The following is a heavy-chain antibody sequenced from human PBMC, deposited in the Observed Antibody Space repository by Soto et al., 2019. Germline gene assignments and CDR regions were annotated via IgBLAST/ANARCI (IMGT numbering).Heavy chain of an antibody. J-gene: IGHJ4*02. V-gene: IGHV3-49*05. CDR2: IRSKAYGGTP. CDR1: GFTFCDFP. D-gene: IGHD2-15*01. CDR3: TRDRCSGSSCHPPDY. Sequence: EVQLAESGGDLVKPGRSLRLSCTTSGFTFCDFPVSWFRQAPGTGLEWVGFIRSKAYGGTPEYAASVKGRFTISRDDSSSIAYLQMNSLKTEDTAVYYCTRDRCSGSSCHPPDYWGQGTLVTVSS.